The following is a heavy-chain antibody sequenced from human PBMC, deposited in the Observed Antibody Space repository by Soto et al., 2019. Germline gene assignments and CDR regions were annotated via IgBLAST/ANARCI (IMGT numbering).Heavy chain of an antibody. V-gene: IGHV4-34*01. CDR1: GGSFSGYY. CDR3: ARVLARYCSGGSCLDP. J-gene: IGHJ5*02. D-gene: IGHD2-15*01. Sequence: QVQLQQWGAGLLKPSETLSLTCAVYGGSFSGYYWSWIRQPPGKGLEWIGEINHSGSTNYNPSLKSRVTISVDTSKNQFSLKLSSVTAADTAVYYCARVLARYCSGGSCLDPCGQGTLVTVSS. CDR2: INHSGST.